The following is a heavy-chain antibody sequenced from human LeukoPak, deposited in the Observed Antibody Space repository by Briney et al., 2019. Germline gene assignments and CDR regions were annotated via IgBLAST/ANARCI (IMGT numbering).Heavy chain of an antibody. CDR1: GFTFSSYG. CDR3: AKELYHHGLFDWLFDY. Sequence: GGSLRLSCAASGFTFSSYGMSWVRQTPGKGLEWVSGISGSGGGTYYADSVKGRFTISRDNSKNTLYLQMNSLRAEDSAVYYCAKELYHHGLFDWLFDYWGQGTLVTVSS. J-gene: IGHJ4*02. V-gene: IGHV3-23*01. CDR2: ISGSGGGT. D-gene: IGHD3-9*01.